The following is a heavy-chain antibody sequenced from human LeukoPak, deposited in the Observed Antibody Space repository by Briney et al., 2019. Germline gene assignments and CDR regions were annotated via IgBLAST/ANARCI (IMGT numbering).Heavy chain of an antibody. CDR3: ARSGVLLWFGDQEKATFDY. Sequence: SVKVSCKASGGTFSSYAISWVRQAPGQGLEWMGGIIPIFGTANYAQKFQGRVTITTDESTSTAYMELSSLRSEDTAVYYCARSGVLLWFGDQEKATFDYWGQGTMVTVSS. J-gene: IGHJ4*03. D-gene: IGHD3-10*01. V-gene: IGHV1-69*05. CDR2: IIPIFGTA. CDR1: GGTFSSYA.